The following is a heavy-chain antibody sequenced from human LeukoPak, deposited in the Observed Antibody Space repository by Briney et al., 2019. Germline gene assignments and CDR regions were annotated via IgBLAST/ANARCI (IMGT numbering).Heavy chain of an antibody. CDR3: ARSSRTLRFGELDY. V-gene: IGHV3-30*04. D-gene: IGHD3-10*01. J-gene: IGHJ4*02. CDR2: ISYDGSNK. Sequence: PGGSLRLSCAASGFTFSSYAMHGVRQAPGKGLEGVAVISYDGSNKYYADSVKGRFTISRDNSKNTLYLKMNTLRAEDTAVYYCARSSRTLRFGELDYWGQGALVTVSS. CDR1: GFTFSSYA.